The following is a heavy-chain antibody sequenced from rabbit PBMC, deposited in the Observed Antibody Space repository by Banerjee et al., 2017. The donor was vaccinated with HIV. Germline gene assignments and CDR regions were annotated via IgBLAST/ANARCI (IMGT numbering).Heavy chain of an antibody. Sequence: QSLEESGGDLVKPGASLTLTCTASGFSFSSSYWICWVRQAPGKGLEWIACIYGGSGSTYYASWAKGRFTITRSTSLNTVTLQLKSLTAADTATYFCARDTSSSIYKLDLWGPGTLVTVS. CDR1: GFSFSSSYW. D-gene: IGHD1-1*01. V-gene: IGHV1S40*01. J-gene: IGHJ4*01. CDR3: ARDTSSSIYKLDL. CDR2: IYGGSGST.